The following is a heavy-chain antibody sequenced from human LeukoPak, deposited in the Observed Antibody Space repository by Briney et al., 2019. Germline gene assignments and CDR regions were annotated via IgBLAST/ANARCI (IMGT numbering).Heavy chain of an antibody. CDR3: AIGTLASITNY. CDR1: GGSITSYY. J-gene: IGHJ4*02. CDR2: IYYSGST. Sequence: SETLSLPPTVSGGSITSYYCSWIRQPPGKGLEWIGYIYYSGSTNYNPSLKSRVTISVDTSKNQFSLKLSSVTAADTAVYYCAIGTLASITNYWSQGTLVTVSS. V-gene: IGHV4-59*01.